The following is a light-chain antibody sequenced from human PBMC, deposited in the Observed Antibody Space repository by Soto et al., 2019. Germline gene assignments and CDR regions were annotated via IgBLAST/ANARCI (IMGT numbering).Light chain of an antibody. CDR2: EGS. Sequence: QSALTQPPSVSGSPGQSITISCTGTSSDVGSYNLVSWYRQHPGKAPKVMIYEGSKRPSGVSNRFSGSKSGDTASLTISGLQAEDEADYYCCSYAGSSTYYVFGTGTKLTVL. J-gene: IGLJ1*01. CDR1: SSDVGSYNL. CDR3: CSYAGSSTYYV. V-gene: IGLV2-23*01.